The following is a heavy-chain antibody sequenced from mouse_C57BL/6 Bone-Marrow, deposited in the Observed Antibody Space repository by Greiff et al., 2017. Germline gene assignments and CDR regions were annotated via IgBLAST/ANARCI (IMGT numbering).Heavy chain of an antibody. V-gene: IGHV1-64*01. Sequence: QVQLQQPGAELVKPGASVKLSCKASGYTFTSYWMHWVKQRPGQGLEWIGMIHPNSGSTNYNEKFKSKATLTVDKSSSTAYMQLSSLTSEDSAVYYCARSEGYYSKGWYFDVWGTGTTVTVSS. D-gene: IGHD2-5*01. CDR2: IHPNSGST. J-gene: IGHJ1*03. CDR1: GYTFTSYW. CDR3: ARSEGYYSKGWYFDV.